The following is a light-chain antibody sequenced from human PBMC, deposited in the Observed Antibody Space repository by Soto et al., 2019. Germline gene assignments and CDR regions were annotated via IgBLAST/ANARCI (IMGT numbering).Light chain of an antibody. CDR3: QQAFSPYVS. J-gene: IGKJ4*01. V-gene: IGKV1-39*01. CDR1: QSISTH. CDR2: RSS. Sequence: DIQMTQSPSSLSVSIGDRVIITCRASQSISTHLNWYQYKPGKAPRLVIFRSSTLQSGVPSRFSGRGSGTDFTLTISSLHPEDFATYFCQQAFSPYVSFGGGTRVEI.